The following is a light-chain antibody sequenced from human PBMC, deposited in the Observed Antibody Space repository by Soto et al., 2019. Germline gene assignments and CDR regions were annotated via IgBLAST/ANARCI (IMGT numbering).Light chain of an antibody. CDR3: SSFTSSSTWA. V-gene: IGLV2-14*01. J-gene: IGLJ3*02. Sequence: QSALTQPASVSGSPGQSITISCTGTSSDVGGYNYVSWFQQHPGKAPKVMIYEVSNRPSGVSNRFSGSKSDSTASLTISGLQAEDEADYYCSSFTSSSTWAFGGGTKLTVL. CDR2: EVS. CDR1: SSDVGGYNY.